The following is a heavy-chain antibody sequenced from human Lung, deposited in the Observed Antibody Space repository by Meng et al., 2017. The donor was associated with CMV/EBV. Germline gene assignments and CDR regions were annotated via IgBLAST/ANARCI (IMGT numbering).Heavy chain of an antibody. V-gene: IGHV3-30*04. CDR2: ISYDGNNE. CDR3: ASAFDTDY. Sequence: SCAASGFNFRSFAMHWVRQAPGQGLEWVAAISYDGNNEYYVDSVKGRFSISRDNSKNTVSLQMSSLRLDDTAVYFCASAFDTDYWRQGTLVTVSS. CDR1: GFNFRSFA. J-gene: IGHJ4*02. D-gene: IGHD3-9*01.